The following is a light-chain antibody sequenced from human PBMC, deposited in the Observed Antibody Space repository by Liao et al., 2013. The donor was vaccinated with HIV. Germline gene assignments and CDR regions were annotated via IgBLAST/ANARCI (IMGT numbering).Light chain of an antibody. CDR2: QDS. V-gene: IGLV3-1*01. Sequence: SYELTQPPSVSVSLGQMARITCSGEALPKKYAYWYQQKPGQSPVLVIYQDSKRPSGIPERFSGSNSGNTATLTISGTQAMDEADYYCQAWDSSTSYVVFGGGTKLTVL. CDR3: QAWDSSTSYVV. J-gene: IGLJ2*01. CDR1: ALPKKY.